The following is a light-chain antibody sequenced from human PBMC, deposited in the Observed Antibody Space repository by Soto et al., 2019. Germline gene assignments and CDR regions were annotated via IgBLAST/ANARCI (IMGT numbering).Light chain of an antibody. CDR3: QHYNSYSEA. J-gene: IGKJ1*01. CDR1: QSVSSW. CDR2: DAS. Sequence: DIQMTQSPSTLSASIGDRVTITCRASQSVSSWLAWYQQEPGKAPNLLIYDASTLESGVPSRFSGSGSGTEFTLTISSLQPDDFATYYCQHYNSYSEAVGQGTKVDIK. V-gene: IGKV1-5*01.